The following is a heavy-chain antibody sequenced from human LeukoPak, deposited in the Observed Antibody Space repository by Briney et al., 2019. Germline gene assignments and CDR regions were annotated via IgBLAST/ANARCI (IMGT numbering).Heavy chain of an antibody. V-gene: IGHV1-46*01. CDR2: INPSGGST. Sequence: GASVKVSCKASGYTFTSYYMHWVRQAPGQGLEWMGIINPSGGSTSYAQKFQGRVTMTRNTSISTAYMELSSLRSEDTAVYYCARAKDFYDRGYYFDYWGQGTLVTVSS. D-gene: IGHD5/OR15-5a*01. CDR3: ARAKDFYDRGYYFDY. CDR1: GYTFTSYY. J-gene: IGHJ4*02.